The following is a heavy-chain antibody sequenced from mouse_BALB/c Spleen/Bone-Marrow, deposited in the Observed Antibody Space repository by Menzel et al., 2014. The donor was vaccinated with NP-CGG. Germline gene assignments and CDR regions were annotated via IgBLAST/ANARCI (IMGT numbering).Heavy chain of an antibody. Sequence: EVKLQESGGGLVQPGGSLRPSCATSGFTFTDYYMSWVRPPPGKALEWLGFIRNKANGYTTEYSASVKGRFTISRDNSQSILYLQMNTLRAEDSATYYCARDDYYAMDYWGQGTSVTVSS. J-gene: IGHJ4*01. CDR1: GFTFTDYY. CDR3: ARDDYYAMDY. V-gene: IGHV7-3*02. CDR2: IRNKANGYTT.